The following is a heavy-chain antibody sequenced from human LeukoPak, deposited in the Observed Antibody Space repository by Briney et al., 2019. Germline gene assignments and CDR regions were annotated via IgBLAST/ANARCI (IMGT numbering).Heavy chain of an antibody. J-gene: IGHJ5*02. CDR3: ARAPYYDILTGYRLDP. D-gene: IGHD3-9*01. CDR2: INHSGST. V-gene: IGHV4-34*01. CDR1: GGSFSGYY. Sequence: PSETLSLTCAVYGGSFSGYYWSWIRQPPGKGLEWIGEINHSGSTNYNPSLKSRVTISVDTSKNQFSLKLSSVTAAETAVYYCARAPYYDILTGYRLDPWGQGTLVTVSS.